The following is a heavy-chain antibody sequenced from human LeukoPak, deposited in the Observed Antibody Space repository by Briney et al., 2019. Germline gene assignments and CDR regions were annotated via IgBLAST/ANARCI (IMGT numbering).Heavy chain of an antibody. CDR2: ISGSDGNT. CDR3: AKDSSVPYGITD. Sequence: PGGSLRLSSAASGFTFSKSAMSSVRQAPGKGLEWGSAISGSDGNTFYADSVKGRFTISRDNAKNTLSLQTNSLRAEDTALYYCAKDSSVPYGITDWGQGTLVTVSS. V-gene: IGHV3-23*01. CDR1: GFTFSKSA. D-gene: IGHD4-17*01. J-gene: IGHJ4*02.